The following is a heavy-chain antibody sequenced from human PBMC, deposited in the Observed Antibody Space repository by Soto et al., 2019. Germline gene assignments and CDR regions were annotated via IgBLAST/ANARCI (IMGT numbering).Heavy chain of an antibody. J-gene: IGHJ4*02. CDR1: GFTFSSYA. V-gene: IGHV3-23*01. D-gene: IGHD2-21*02. CDR2: INGGGGTT. Sequence: HPGGSLRLSCTASGFTFSSYAMSWVRQAPGKGLEWVSSINGGGGTTNYADSVKGRFTISRDNSKNTLYLQMNSLRAEDTAVYFCAKVVCTSDCYDYWGQGSLVTSPQ. CDR3: AKVVCTSDCYDY.